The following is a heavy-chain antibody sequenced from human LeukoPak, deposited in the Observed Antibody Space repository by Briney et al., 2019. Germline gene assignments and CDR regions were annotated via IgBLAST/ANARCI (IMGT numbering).Heavy chain of an antibody. V-gene: IGHV4-39*01. J-gene: IGHJ3*02. CDR3: ARQYNYFDAFDI. CDR2: IYYSGST. Sequence: MSSETLSLTCTVSGGSISSSSYYWGWIRQPPGKGLEWIGSIYYSGSTYYDPSLKSRVTISVDTSKNQFFLKLSSVAAADTAVYYCARQYNYFDAFDIWGQGTMATVSS. CDR1: GGSISSSSYY. D-gene: IGHD1-1*01.